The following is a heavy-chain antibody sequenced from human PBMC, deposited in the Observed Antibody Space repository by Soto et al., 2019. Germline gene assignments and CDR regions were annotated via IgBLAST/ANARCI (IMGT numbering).Heavy chain of an antibody. CDR1: GGSFNGYY. CDR3: ARRHYDILTGYYRFDP. D-gene: IGHD3-9*01. Sequence: PSETLSLTCPVHGGSFNGYYWTWIRQPLGKGLEWIGEINHSGSTNYNPSLKSQVTISVDTSKNQFSLKLSSVTAADTAVYYCARRHYDILTGYYRFDPWGQGTLVTVSS. V-gene: IGHV4-34*01. CDR2: INHSGST. J-gene: IGHJ5*02.